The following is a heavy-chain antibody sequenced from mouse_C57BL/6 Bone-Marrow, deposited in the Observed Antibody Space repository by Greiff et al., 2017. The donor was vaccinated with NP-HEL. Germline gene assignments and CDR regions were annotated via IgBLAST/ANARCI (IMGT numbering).Heavy chain of an antibody. CDR2: INPNNGGT. D-gene: IGHD2-2*01. CDR3: ASPYGYDGPSFAY. J-gene: IGHJ3*01. CDR1: GYTFTDYY. Sequence: EVQLLQSGPDLVKPGASVKISCTASGYTFTDYYMNWVKQSPGKSLEWIGDINPNNGGTSYNEKVKGMVTFTVDKASSTAYMELRSLTSEDSAVYYCASPYGYDGPSFAYWGQGTLVTVSA. V-gene: IGHV1-26*01.